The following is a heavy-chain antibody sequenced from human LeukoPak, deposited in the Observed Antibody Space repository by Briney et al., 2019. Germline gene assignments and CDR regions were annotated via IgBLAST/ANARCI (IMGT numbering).Heavy chain of an antibody. Sequence: SETLSLTCTVSGGSVRTTSHYWSWIRQPPGKGLEWIGYIYYSGNTNYNPSLKSRVTISVDTSNNQFSLKLNSVTAADTAVYYCARVLYFSTPWDYFDYWGQGTLVTVSS. CDR1: GGSVRTTSHY. CDR3: ARVLYFSTPWDYFDY. CDR2: IYYSGNT. V-gene: IGHV4-61*01. J-gene: IGHJ4*02. D-gene: IGHD2-15*01.